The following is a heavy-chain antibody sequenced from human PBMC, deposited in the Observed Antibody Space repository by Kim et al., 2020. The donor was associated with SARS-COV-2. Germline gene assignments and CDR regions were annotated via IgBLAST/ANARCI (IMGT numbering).Heavy chain of an antibody. CDR2: IWYDGSNK. V-gene: IGHV3-33*01. CDR3: ARDFGPSIVPSYFDY. J-gene: IGHJ4*02. CDR1: GFTFSSYG. D-gene: IGHD1-26*01. Sequence: GGSLRLSCAASGFTFSSYGMHWVRQAPGKGLEWVAVIWYDGSNKYYADSVKGRFTISRDNSKNTLYLQMNSLRAEDTAVYYCARDFGPSIVPSYFDYWGQGTLVTVSS.